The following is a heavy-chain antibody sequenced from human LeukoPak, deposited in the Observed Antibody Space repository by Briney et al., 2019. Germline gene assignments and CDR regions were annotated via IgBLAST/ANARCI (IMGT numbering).Heavy chain of an antibody. J-gene: IGHJ4*02. CDR1: GGSISSSSYY. CDR2: IYYSGST. Sequence: SETLSLTCTVSGGSISSSSYYWGWIRQPPGKGLEWIGSIYYSGSTYYNPSLKSRVTISVDTSKNQFSLKLSSVTAADTAVYYCAREAPYSNGWYPNEEFDYWGQGTLVTVSS. CDR3: AREAPYSNGWYPNEEFDY. V-gene: IGHV4-39*07. D-gene: IGHD6-19*01.